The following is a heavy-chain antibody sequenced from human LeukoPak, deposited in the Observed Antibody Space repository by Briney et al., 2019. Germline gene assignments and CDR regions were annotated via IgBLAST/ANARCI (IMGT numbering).Heavy chain of an antibody. CDR3: ARDRKDYDYVWGSFHGMDV. CDR2: IYYSVST. J-gene: IGHJ6*02. D-gene: IGHD3-16*01. CDR1: GGSISSGDYY. V-gene: IGHV4-31*03. Sequence: PSETLSLTCTVSGGSISSGDYYWSWIRLHPGKGLEWIGYIYYSVSTYYNPSLKSRVTISVDTSKNQFSLMLSSVTAAATAVYYCARDRKDYDYVWGSFHGMDVWGQGTTVTVSS.